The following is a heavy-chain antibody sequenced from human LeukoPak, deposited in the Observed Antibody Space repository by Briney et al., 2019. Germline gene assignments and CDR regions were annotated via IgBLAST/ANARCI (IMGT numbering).Heavy chain of an antibody. D-gene: IGHD3-22*01. CDR1: GVAFSRFA. Sequence: PGRSLRLPCSASGVAFSRFAMTWVRHLAGKGLDSVSTISGNGHQTYYGDSVKGRFSVSRDNSKNILYLQMDSLRADDSALYYCAKDANYYDSSGFFIPFDYWGQGTLVTVSS. CDR3: AKDANYYDSSGFFIPFDY. V-gene: IGHV3-23*01. J-gene: IGHJ4*02. CDR2: ISGNGHQT.